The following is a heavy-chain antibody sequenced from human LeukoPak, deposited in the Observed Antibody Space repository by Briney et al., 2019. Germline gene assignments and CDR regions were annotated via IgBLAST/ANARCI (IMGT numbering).Heavy chain of an antibody. CDR2: IYYSGST. CDR1: GGSISSYY. D-gene: IGHD3-22*01. CDR3: ATDYYDSSGYYFDY. J-gene: IGHJ4*02. Sequence: SETLSLTCTVSGGSISSYYWSWIRQPPGKGLEWIGYIYYSGSTNYNPSLKSRVTISVDTSKNQFSLKLSSVTAADTAVYYCATDYYDSSGYYFDYWGQGTLVTASS. V-gene: IGHV4-59*08.